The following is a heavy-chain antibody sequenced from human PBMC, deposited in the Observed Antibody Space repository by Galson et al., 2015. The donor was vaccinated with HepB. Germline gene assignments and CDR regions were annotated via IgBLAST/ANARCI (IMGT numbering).Heavy chain of an antibody. D-gene: IGHD3-10*01. Sequence: SLRLSCAASGFNFSLYALHWVRQAPGKGLEWVAVTSYDGSKRNYADSVRGRVTISRDSSKNTLYLQMNNLRPEDTAMYYCARDGYVYGSGSYIDVWGQGTLATV. CDR3: ARDGYVYGSGSYIDV. V-gene: IGHV3-30-3*01. J-gene: IGHJ4*02. CDR2: TSYDGSKR. CDR1: GFNFSLYA.